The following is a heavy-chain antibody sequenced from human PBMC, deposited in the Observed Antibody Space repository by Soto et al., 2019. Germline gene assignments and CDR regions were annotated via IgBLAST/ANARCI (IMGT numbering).Heavy chain of an antibody. J-gene: IGHJ4*02. V-gene: IGHV5-10-1*01. CDR1: GYSFTSYW. Sequence: GESLKISCKGSGYSFTSYWISWVRQMPGKGLEWMGRIDPSDSYTNYSPSFQGHVTISADKSISTAYLQWSSLKASDTAVYYCTRGDMALNDYWGQGTLVTVSS. CDR2: IDPSDSYT. CDR3: TRGDMALNDY. D-gene: IGHD2-15*01.